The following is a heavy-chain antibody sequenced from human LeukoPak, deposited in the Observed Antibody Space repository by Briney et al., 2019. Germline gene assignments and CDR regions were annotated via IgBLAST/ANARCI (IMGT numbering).Heavy chain of an antibody. CDR1: GFTFSSYS. V-gene: IGHV3-21*01. CDR2: ISTSSSYI. D-gene: IGHD5-18*01. J-gene: IGHJ4*02. CDR3: ARDLDGYSYGFDY. Sequence: GGSLRLSCAASGFTFSSYSMNWVRQAPGKGLEWVSSISTSSSYIYYADSVKGRFTISRDNARKSLYLQMNSLRAEDTAVYYCARDLDGYSYGFDYWGQGTLVTVSS.